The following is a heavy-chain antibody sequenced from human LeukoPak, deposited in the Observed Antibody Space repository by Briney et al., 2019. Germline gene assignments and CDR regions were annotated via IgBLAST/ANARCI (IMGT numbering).Heavy chain of an antibody. Sequence: GASVKVSCKASGYTFTGYYMHWVRQAPGQGLEWMGWINPNSGGTNYAQKFQGRVTMTRDTSISTAYMELSRLRSDDTAVYYCARVPHYDSSGYALDYWGQGTLVTVSS. J-gene: IGHJ4*02. V-gene: IGHV1-2*02. CDR2: INPNSGGT. CDR1: GYTFTGYY. CDR3: ARVPHYDSSGYALDY. D-gene: IGHD3-22*01.